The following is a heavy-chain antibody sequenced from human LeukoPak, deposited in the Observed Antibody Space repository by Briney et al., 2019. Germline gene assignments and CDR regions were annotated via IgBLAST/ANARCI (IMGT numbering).Heavy chain of an antibody. CDR3: ARDLRHSSSSRGFDF. CDR2: IKQDGSEK. CDR1: GFTFSSYW. J-gene: IGHJ4*02. Sequence: QPGGSLRLSCAASGFTFSSYWMSWVRQAPGKGLEWVANIKQDGSEKYYVDSVKGRFTISRDNAKNSLYLQMNSLRAEDTAVYYCARDLRHSSSSRGFDFWGQGTLVTVSS. D-gene: IGHD6-6*01. V-gene: IGHV3-7*01.